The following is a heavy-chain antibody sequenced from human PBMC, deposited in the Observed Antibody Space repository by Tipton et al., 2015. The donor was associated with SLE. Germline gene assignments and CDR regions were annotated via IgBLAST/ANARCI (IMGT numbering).Heavy chain of an antibody. D-gene: IGHD6-19*01. J-gene: IGHJ4*02. CDR1: GFTFDDYT. CDR3: AKDKVAGTGGYYFDY. Sequence: SLRLSCAASGFTFDDYTIHWVRQAPGKGLEWVSLISWDGGSTYYADSVKGRFTISRDNSKNSLYLQMNSLRTEDTALYYCAKDKVAGTGGYYFDYWGQGTLVTVSS. V-gene: IGHV3-43*01. CDR2: ISWDGGST.